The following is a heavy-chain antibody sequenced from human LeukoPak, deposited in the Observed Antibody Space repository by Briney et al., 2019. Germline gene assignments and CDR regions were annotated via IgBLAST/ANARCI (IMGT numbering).Heavy chain of an antibody. CDR2: INPNSGGT. CDR3: ARDPGYCSGGSCYSEYYFDY. V-gene: IGHV1-2*06. CDR1: GYTFTGYY. J-gene: IGHJ4*02. Sequence: ASVKVSCKACGYTFTGYYMHWVRQAPGQGLEWMGRINPNSGGTNYAQKFQGRVTMTRDTSISTAYMELSRLRSDDTAVYYCARDPGYCSGGSCYSEYYFDYWGQGTLVTVSS. D-gene: IGHD2-15*01.